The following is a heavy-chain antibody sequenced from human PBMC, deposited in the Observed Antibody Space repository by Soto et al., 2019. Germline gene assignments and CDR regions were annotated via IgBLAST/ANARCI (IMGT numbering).Heavy chain of an antibody. J-gene: IGHJ6*03. Sequence: EVQLLESGGGLVQPGGSLRLSCAASGFTFSSYAMSWVRQAPGKGLEWVSAISGSGGSTYYADSVKGRFTISRDNSKNTLYLQMNSLRAEDTAVYYCAKSPGCSRNYYYYYMDVWGKGTTVTVSS. D-gene: IGHD2-21*01. CDR2: ISGSGGST. V-gene: IGHV3-23*01. CDR3: AKSPGCSRNYYYYYMDV. CDR1: GFTFSSYA.